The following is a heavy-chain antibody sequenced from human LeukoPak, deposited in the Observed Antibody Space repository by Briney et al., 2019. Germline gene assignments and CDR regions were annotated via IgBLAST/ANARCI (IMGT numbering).Heavy chain of an antibody. D-gene: IGHD5-18*01. J-gene: IGHJ6*02. CDR2: INHSGST. Sequence: PSETLSLTCAVYGGSFSGYYWSWIRQPPGKGLEWIGEINHSGSTNYNPSLKSRVTISVDTSKNQFSLKLSSVTAADTAVCYCARGRRRIRPYYYGMDVWGQGTTVTVSS. CDR3: ARGRRRIRPYYYGMDV. CDR1: GGSFSGYY. V-gene: IGHV4-34*01.